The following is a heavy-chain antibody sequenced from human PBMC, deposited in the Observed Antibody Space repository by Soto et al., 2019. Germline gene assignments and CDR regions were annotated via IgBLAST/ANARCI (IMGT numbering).Heavy chain of an antibody. CDR3: ARDQLEGNWFDP. J-gene: IGHJ5*02. CDR2: IYHSGST. CDR1: GGSISSGGYS. Sequence: SETLSLTCAVSGGSISSGGYSWSWIRQPPGKGLEWIGYIYHSGSTYYNPSLKSRVTISVDRSKNQFSLKLSSVTAADTAVYYCARDQLEGNWFDPWGQGTLVTVSS. V-gene: IGHV4-30-2*01. D-gene: IGHD1-1*01.